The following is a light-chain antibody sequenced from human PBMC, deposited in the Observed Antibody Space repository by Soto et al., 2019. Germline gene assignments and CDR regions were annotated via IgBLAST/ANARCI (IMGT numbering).Light chain of an antibody. V-gene: IGKV1-39*01. Sequence: DIQMTQSPSSLSASVGDRVTLTCRASRNIRTYLTWYQQKPGKAPTLLIYGASTLYSGVPSRFRGTGSGTEFTLTISGLQPEDFATYFCQQSDSMPYSFGQGTQLEI. J-gene: IGKJ2*03. CDR1: RNIRTY. CDR2: GAS. CDR3: QQSDSMPYS.